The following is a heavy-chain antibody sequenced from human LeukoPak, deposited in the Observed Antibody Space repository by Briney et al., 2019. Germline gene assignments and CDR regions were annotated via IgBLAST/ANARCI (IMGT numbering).Heavy chain of an antibody. V-gene: IGHV3-48*01. CDR2: ISSSSSTI. Sequence: GGSLRLSCAAFGFTFSSYSMNWVRQAPGKGLEWVSYISSSSSTIYYADSVKGRFTISRDNAKNSLYLQMNSLRAEDTAVYYCASSPGYCSGGSCYSVFASWFDPWGQGTLVTVSS. CDR3: ASSPGYCSGGSCYSVFASWFDP. D-gene: IGHD2-15*01. CDR1: GFTFSSYS. J-gene: IGHJ5*02.